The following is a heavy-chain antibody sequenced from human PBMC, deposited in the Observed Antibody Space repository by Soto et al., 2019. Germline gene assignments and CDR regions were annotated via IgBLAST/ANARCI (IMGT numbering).Heavy chain of an antibody. CDR1: GYRFGDYA. CDR3: TRAFYYDDTSI. Sequence: GGSLRLSCRASGYRFGDYAIAWVRQAPGKGLEWVGLIRSKAYGGTGGYAASVTGRFTMSRDDSENIAYLQMDSLKTDATGVYYCTRAFYYDDTSIWGPGTQVTVPQ. J-gene: IGHJ4*02. CDR2: IRSKAYGGTG. D-gene: IGHD3-16*01. V-gene: IGHV3-49*04.